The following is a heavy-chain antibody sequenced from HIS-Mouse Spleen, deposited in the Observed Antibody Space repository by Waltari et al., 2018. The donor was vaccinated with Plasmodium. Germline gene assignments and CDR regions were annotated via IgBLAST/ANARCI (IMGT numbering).Heavy chain of an antibody. Sequence: QVTLRESGPALVKPTQTLTLTCPFSGFSLSTSGMCVSWLRQPPGKALEWLARIDWDDDKYYSPSLKTRLTISKDTSKNQVVLTMTNMDPVDTATYYCARTTYSSSSAKYYHYGMDVWGQGTTVTVSS. CDR3: ARTTYSSSSAKYYHYGMDV. CDR2: IDWDDDK. V-gene: IGHV2-70*15. J-gene: IGHJ6*02. D-gene: IGHD6-6*01. CDR1: GFSLSTSGMC.